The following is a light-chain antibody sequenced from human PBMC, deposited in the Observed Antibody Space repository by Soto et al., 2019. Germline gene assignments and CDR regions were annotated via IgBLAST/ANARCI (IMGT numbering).Light chain of an antibody. CDR3: PQYDNLPLT. CDR1: QDITNS. V-gene: IGKV1-33*01. J-gene: IGKJ3*01. CDR2: DAS. Sequence: DIQMTQSPSSLSASVGDRVTITCQASQDITNSLNWYQQKPGKAPKVLIYDASILETGVPSRFSGSGSGTDFTFTISRLQPEDVATYYCPQYDNLPLTFGPGTTVDIE.